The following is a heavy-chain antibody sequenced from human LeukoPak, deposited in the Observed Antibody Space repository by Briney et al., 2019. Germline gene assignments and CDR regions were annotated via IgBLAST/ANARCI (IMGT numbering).Heavy chain of an antibody. V-gene: IGHV3-21*01. J-gene: IGHJ4*02. CDR3: ARDRLYSSSPDY. Sequence: PGGSLRLSCAASGFTFSSYSMNWVRQAPGKGLEWVSSISSSSSYIYYADSVKGRFTISRDNAKNSLYLQMSSLRAEDTAVYYCARDRLYSSSPDYWGQGTLVTVSS. D-gene: IGHD6-6*01. CDR2: ISSSSSYI. CDR1: GFTFSSYS.